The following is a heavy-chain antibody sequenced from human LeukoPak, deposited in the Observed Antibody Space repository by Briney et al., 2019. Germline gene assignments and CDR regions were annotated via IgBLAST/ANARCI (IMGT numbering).Heavy chain of an antibody. CDR3: ARAPREQLFDF. V-gene: IGHV4-61*02. J-gene: IGHJ4*02. Sequence: PSQTLSLTCTVSGGSLSSGSYYWSWIRQPAGKGLEWIGRIYTSGSTNYNPSLKSRVTISVDTSKNQFSLKLSSVTAADTAVYYCARAPREQLFDFWGQGTLVTVSS. CDR2: IYTSGST. CDR1: GGSLSSGSYY. D-gene: IGHD6-13*01.